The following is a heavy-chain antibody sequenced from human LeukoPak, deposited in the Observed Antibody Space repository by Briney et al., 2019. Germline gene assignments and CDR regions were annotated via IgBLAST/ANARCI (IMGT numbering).Heavy chain of an antibody. V-gene: IGHV3-23*01. CDR2: ISGSGGST. CDR1: GFTFSSYA. Sequence: GGSRRLSCAASGFTFSSYAMSWVRQAPGKGLEWVSAISGSGGSTYYADSVKGRFTISRDNSKNTLYLQMNSLRAEDTAVYYCAKLNFYDILTGYFDYWGQGTLVTVSS. J-gene: IGHJ4*02. CDR3: AKLNFYDILTGYFDY. D-gene: IGHD3-9*01.